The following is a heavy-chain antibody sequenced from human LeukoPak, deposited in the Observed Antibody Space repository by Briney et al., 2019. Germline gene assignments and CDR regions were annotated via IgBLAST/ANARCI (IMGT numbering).Heavy chain of an antibody. Sequence: ASVKVSCKASGYTFTSYGISWVRQAPGQGLEWMGWISAYNGNTNYAQKLQGRVTMTTDTSTSTAYMELRSLRSDDTAVYYRARGIVVVPAAMGWFDPWGQGTLVTVSS. CDR2: ISAYNGNT. V-gene: IGHV1-18*01. CDR3: ARGIVVVPAAMGWFDP. J-gene: IGHJ5*02. D-gene: IGHD2-2*01. CDR1: GYTFTSYG.